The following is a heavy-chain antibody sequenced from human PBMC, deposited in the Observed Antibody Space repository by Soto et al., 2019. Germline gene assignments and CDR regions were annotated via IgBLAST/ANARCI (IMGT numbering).Heavy chain of an antibody. CDR3: ARHSPPFRSVETGGRALDI. D-gene: IGHD1-1*01. CDR2: IYPGDSDT. V-gene: IGHV5-51*01. Sequence: PGESLKISCNGSGYSFTSYWIGWVRQMPGKGLEWMGIIYPGDSDTRYSPSFQGQVTISADKSISTAYLQWSSLKASDTAMYYCARHSPPFRSVETGGRALDIWGQGTMVTVSS. J-gene: IGHJ3*02. CDR1: GYSFTSYW.